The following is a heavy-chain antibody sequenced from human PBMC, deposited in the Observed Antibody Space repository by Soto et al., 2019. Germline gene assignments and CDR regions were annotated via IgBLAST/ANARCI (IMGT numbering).Heavy chain of an antibody. V-gene: IGHV4-59*01. J-gene: IGHJ6*02. CDR2: IYYDGVT. CDR3: TRGAEVHRYGYNYGMDV. CDR1: GDSINSYY. D-gene: IGHD1-1*01. Sequence: QVQLQESGPGMVKPSETLSLTCTVSGDSINSYYWGWIRQTPGKGLEWIGYIYYDGVTTYNPSLNSRVTSSVHTSKTHVALKLTSVTAADTAVYYCTRGAEVHRYGYNYGMDVWGQGTTVTVSS.